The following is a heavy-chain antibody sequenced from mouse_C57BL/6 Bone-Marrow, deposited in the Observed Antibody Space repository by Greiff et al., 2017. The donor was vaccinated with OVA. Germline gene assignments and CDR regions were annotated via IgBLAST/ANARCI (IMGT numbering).Heavy chain of an antibody. V-gene: IGHV1-72*01. CDR2: IDPNSGGT. CDR1: GYTFTSYW. CDR3: ARDGSSPLYAMDY. J-gene: IGHJ4*01. Sequence: VKLQQPGAELVKPGASVKLSCKASGYTFTSYWMHWVKQRPGRGLEWIGRIDPNSGGTKYNEKFKSKATLTVDKPSSTAYMQLSSLTSEDSAFYDCARDGSSPLYAMDYWGQGTSVTVSS. D-gene: IGHD1-1*01.